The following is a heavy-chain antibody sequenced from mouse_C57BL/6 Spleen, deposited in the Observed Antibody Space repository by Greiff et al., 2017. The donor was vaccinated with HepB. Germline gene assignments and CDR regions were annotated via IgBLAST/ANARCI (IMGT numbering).Heavy chain of an antibody. Sequence: QVQLQQPGAELVMPGASVKLSCKASGYTFTSYWMHWVKQRPGQGLEWIGEIDPSDSYTNYNQKFKGKSTLTVDKSSSTAYMQLSSLTSEDSAVYYCARASSYGNYWYFDVWGTGTTVTVSS. J-gene: IGHJ1*03. V-gene: IGHV1-69*01. CDR2: IDPSDSYT. CDR1: GYTFTSYW. D-gene: IGHD2-1*01. CDR3: ARASSYGNYWYFDV.